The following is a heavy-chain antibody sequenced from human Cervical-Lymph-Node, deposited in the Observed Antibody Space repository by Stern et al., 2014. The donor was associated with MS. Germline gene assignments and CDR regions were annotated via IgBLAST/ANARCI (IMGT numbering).Heavy chain of an antibody. D-gene: IGHD5-24*01. V-gene: IGHV3-23*04. CDR3: AKDRGRDGYNANDY. CDR2: ISGTGVST. J-gene: IGHJ4*02. CDR1: GFTFTTYG. Sequence: EVQLVESGGGLVQPGRSRRLSCAASGFTFTTYGMSWVRPAPGKGLECVSAISGTGVSTYYADSVKGRFTISRDNSKKTLYLQMNSLRAEDTAVYYCAKDRGRDGYNANDYWGQGTLVTVSS.